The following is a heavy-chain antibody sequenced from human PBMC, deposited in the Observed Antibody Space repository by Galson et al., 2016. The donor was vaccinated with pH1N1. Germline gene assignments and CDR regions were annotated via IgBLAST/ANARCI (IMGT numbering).Heavy chain of an antibody. D-gene: IGHD7-27*01. CDR3: ARKGTGWPLDY. J-gene: IGHJ4*02. V-gene: IGHV1-18*01. Sequence: VKVSCKASGFTFTTYGFTWVRQAPGQGLGWMGWISGNNGDSHYAQKVKGRVTVTIDTSTSTAYLEVRGLTSDDTAVYYCARKGTGWPLDYWGQGTLVTVSS. CDR2: ISGNNGDS. CDR1: GFTFTTYG.